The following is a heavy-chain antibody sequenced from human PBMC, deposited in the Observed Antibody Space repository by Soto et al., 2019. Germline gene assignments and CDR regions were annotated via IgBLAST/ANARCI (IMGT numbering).Heavy chain of an antibody. CDR3: TRSTYYEYFQH. CDR1: GGSISSYY. D-gene: IGHD1-26*01. V-gene: IGHV4-4*07. Sequence: SETLSLTCTVSGGSISSYYWSWIRQPAGKGLEWIGRIYTSGSTNYNPSLQSRVIISVDTSKDQFSLKLSSVTTADTAVYYCTRSTYYEYFQHWGQGTLVTVSS. CDR2: IYTSGST. J-gene: IGHJ1*01.